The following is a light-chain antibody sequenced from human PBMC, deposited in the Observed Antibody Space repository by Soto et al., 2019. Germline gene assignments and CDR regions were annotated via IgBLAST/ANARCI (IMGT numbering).Light chain of an antibody. CDR3: AAWDDSLSGLYVV. CDR1: SSNIGSNY. J-gene: IGLJ2*01. CDR2: SNN. V-gene: IGLV1-47*02. Sequence: QSVLTQPPSASGTPGQRVTISCSGSSSNIGSNYVYWYQQLPGTAPKLLIYSNNQRPSGVPDRFSGSKSGTSASLAISGLRSEDEADYYCAAWDDSLSGLYVVFGGGTKLTVL.